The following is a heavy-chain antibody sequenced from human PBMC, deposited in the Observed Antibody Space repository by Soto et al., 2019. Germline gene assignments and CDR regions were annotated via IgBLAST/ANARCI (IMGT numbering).Heavy chain of an antibody. J-gene: IGHJ4*02. D-gene: IGHD5-18*01. CDR2: ISDSGGKT. CDR3: AKDPGLPLDY. V-gene: IGHV3-23*01. Sequence: GGSLSLSCAASGFTFSSHAMSWVRQAPGKGLEWVSGISDSGGKTHYADSVKGRFTIYRDNSKNTLYLQMNSLRAEDTAVYYCAKDPGLPLDYWGQGTLVTVSS. CDR1: GFTFSSHA.